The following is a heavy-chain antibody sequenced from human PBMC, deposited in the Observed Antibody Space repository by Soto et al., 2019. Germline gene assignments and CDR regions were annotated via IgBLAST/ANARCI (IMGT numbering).Heavy chain of an antibody. CDR3: ARPPLYSSSPYAFDI. V-gene: IGHV5-51*01. D-gene: IGHD6-6*01. CDR1: GYSFTSYW. CDR2: IYPGGSDT. Sequence: PGESLKISCKGSGYSFTSYWIGWVRQMPGKGLEWMGIIYPGGSDTRYSPSFQGQVTISADKSISTAYLQWSSLKASDTAMYYCARPPLYSSSPYAFDIWGQGTMVTVAS. J-gene: IGHJ3*02.